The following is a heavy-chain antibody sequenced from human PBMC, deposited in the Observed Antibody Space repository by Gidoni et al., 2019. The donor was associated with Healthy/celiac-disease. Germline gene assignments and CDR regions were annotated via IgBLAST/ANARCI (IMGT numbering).Heavy chain of an antibody. CDR1: GFTFSSYG. CDR3: ARDRDIVVVPAARHYYYYMDV. J-gene: IGHJ6*03. V-gene: IGHV3-33*01. CDR2: IWYDGSNK. Sequence: QVQLVESGGGVVQPGRSLRLSCAASGFTFSSYGMHWVRQAPGKGLGWVAVIWYDGSNKYYADSVKGRFTISRDNAKNTLYLQMNSLRAEDTAVYYCARDRDIVVVPAARHYYYYMDVWGKGTTVTVSS. D-gene: IGHD2-2*01.